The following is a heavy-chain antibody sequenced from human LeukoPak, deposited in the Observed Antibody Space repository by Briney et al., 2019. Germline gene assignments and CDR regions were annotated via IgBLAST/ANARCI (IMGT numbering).Heavy chain of an antibody. D-gene: IGHD2-2*02. CDR1: GFTFNSYG. J-gene: IGHJ4*02. CDR2: ISNDRTNK. CDR3: ARGQDNYGYTFDY. Sequence: AGSLRLSCAAYGFTFNSYGMHWHRQAPGKGLEWLAVISNDRTNKYYADSGKGRFTISRDNDKNTLYLEMNSLRAEDTAVYYCARGQDNYGYTFDYWGQGTLVTVSS. V-gene: IGHV3-30*03.